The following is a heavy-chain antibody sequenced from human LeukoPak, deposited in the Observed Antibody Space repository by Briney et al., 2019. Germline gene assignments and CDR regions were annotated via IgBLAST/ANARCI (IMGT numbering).Heavy chain of an antibody. CDR1: GDSLSSSYY. V-gene: IGHV4-39*01. CDR2: IYYRGST. J-gene: IGHJ6*03. D-gene: IGHD1-26*01. Sequence: SETLSLTCTVSGDSLSSSYYWGWIRQPPGMGLEWIGSIYYRGSTYCNPSLKSRVTISVDTSKNQLSLKLNSVTAADTAVYYCARNVYSGTFRYYYYYYMDVWGKGTTVTVSS. CDR3: ARNVYSGTFRYYYYYYMDV.